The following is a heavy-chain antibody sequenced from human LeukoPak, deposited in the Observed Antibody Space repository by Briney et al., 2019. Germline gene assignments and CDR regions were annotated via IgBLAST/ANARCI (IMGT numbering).Heavy chain of an antibody. Sequence: GGSLRLSCAASGFSFSSYAMIWVRQAPAKGLEWVSAISGSGGSTYYADSVKGRFTISRDNSKDTLYLQMNSLRAEDTAVYYCAKLSGYSYGYVSDYWGQGTLVTVSS. CDR2: ISGSGGST. V-gene: IGHV3-23*01. J-gene: IGHJ4*02. CDR1: GFSFSSYA. D-gene: IGHD5-18*01. CDR3: AKLSGYSYGYVSDY.